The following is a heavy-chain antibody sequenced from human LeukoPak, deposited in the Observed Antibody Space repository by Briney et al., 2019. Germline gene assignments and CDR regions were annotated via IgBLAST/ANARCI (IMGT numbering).Heavy chain of an antibody. CDR3: ARDRGGSYSAIDY. CDR2: ISSSSSTI. V-gene: IGHV3-48*04. CDR1: GFTFSSYS. Sequence: GRSLRLSCAASGFTFSSYSMNWVREAPARGLEWGSFISSSSSTIYYADSVKGRFTICRDNAENSLYRQMNSVRAEDAAVCYCARDRGGSYSAIDYWGQGPLVTVSS. D-gene: IGHD1-26*01. J-gene: IGHJ4*02.